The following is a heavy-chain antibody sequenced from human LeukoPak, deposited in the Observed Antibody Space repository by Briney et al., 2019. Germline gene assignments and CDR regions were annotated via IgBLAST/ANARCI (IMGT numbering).Heavy chain of an antibody. J-gene: IGHJ6*03. CDR1: GFTFSSYA. Sequence: GGSLRLSCAASGFTFSSYAMSWVRQAPGKGLEWVSAISGSGGSTYYADSVKGRFTISRDNSKNTLYLQMNSLRAEDTAVYYCAKGRGPSLYYYYYMDVWGKGTTVTVSS. D-gene: IGHD2-15*01. CDR2: ISGSGGST. V-gene: IGHV3-23*01. CDR3: AKGRGPSLYYYYYMDV.